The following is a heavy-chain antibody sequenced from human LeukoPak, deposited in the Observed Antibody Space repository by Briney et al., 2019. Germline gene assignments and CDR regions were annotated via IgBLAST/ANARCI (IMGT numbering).Heavy chain of an antibody. D-gene: IGHD4-17*01. J-gene: IGHJ4*02. CDR3: TRMTTGHDY. CDR2: INHSGYT. V-gene: IGHV4-34*01. Sequence: PSEALSLTCAVSGVSFNNYYWSWVRQTPGKGLEWIGEINHSGYTNDSPSLKSRVTLSIDTSRKQFSLNLRSVAVADTGIYYCTRMTTGHDYWGQGTLVTVSS. CDR1: GVSFNNYY.